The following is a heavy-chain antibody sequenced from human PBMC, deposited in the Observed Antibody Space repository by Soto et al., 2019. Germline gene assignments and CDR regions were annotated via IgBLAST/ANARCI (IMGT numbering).Heavy chain of an antibody. CDR1: GGSISSGDYY. Sequence: QVQLQESGPGLVKPSQTLSLTCTVSGGSISSGDYYWSWIRQPPGKGLEWIGYIYYSGSTYYNPSRKSRVTISVNTSKNLLSLKLSSVTAADTAVYYCARAQGAGFLVSWGQGTLVTVSS. V-gene: IGHV4-30-4*01. J-gene: IGHJ4*02. CDR2: IYYSGST. D-gene: IGHD3-10*01. CDR3: ARAQGAGFLVS.